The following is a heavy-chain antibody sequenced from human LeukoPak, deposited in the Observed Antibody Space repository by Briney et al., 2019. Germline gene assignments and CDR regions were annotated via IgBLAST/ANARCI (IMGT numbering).Heavy chain of an antibody. Sequence: GGSLRLSCSASGFTFSSYTMNWVRQAPGKGLEWVSSIDPSSTYIYYADSVKGRLTISRDNAKNSLFLQMNSLRVEDTAVYYCARGSYGDYEYWGQGTLVTVSS. V-gene: IGHV3-21*01. D-gene: IGHD4-17*01. J-gene: IGHJ4*02. CDR1: GFTFSSYT. CDR2: IDPSSTYI. CDR3: ARGSYGDYEY.